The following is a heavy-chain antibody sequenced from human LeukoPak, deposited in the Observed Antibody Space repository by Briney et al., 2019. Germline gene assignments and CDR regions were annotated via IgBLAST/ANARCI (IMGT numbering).Heavy chain of an antibody. CDR3: AKVEVIVVVAASHDAFDI. CDR1: GFTFSSYG. CDR2: ISYDGSNK. J-gene: IGHJ3*02. Sequence: GGSLRLSCAASGFTFSSYGMHWVRQAPGKGLEWVAVISYDGSNKYYADSVKGRFTISRDNSKNTLYLQMNSLRAEDTAAYHCAKVEVIVVVAASHDAFDIWGQGTMVTVSS. D-gene: IGHD2-15*01. V-gene: IGHV3-30*18.